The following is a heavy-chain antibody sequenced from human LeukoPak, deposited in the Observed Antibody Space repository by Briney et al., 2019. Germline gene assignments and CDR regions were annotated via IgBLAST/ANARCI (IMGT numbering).Heavy chain of an antibody. CDR1: GGSTSSHY. CDR3: VANLVAVFHY. D-gene: IGHD1-7*01. Sequence: SETLSLTCTVSGGSTSSHYWSWIRQFPGKGLEWIGYIFYSGTTKYNPSLKSRVTISVGTSKSQFSLNLTSVTAADTAVYYCVANLVAVFHYWGQGALVTVSP. CDR2: IFYSGTT. J-gene: IGHJ4*02. V-gene: IGHV4-59*03.